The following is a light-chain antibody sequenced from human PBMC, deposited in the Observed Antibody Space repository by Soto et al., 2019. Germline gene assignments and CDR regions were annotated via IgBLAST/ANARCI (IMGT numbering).Light chain of an antibody. CDR2: AAS. CDR1: QGSSSW. J-gene: IGKJ3*01. V-gene: IGKV1-12*01. Sequence: DIQMTQSPSSGSASVGDRVTITCRASQGSSSWLAWYQQKPGKAPKLLIYAASSLQSGVPSRFSGSGSGTDFTLTISSLQPEDFATYYCQQANSFPITFGPGTKVDIK. CDR3: QQANSFPIT.